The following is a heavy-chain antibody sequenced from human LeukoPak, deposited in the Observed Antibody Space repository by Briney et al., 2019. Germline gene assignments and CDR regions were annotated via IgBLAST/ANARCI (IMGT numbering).Heavy chain of an antibody. CDR2: IYYSGST. V-gene: IGHV4-39*01. D-gene: IGHD6-19*01. Sequence: PGGSLRLSCAASGFTFSSYSMNWVRQPPGKGLEWIGSIYYSGSTYYNPSLKSRVTISVDTSKNQFSLKLSSVTAADTAVYYCARPRSSGWTPQFDPWGQGTLVTVSS. CDR3: ARPRSSGWTPQFDP. CDR1: GFTFSSYSMN. J-gene: IGHJ5*02.